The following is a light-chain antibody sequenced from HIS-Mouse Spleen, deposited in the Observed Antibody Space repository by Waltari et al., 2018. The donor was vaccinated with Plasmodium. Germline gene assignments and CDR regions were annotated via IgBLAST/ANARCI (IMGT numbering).Light chain of an antibody. V-gene: IGKV3-15*01. CDR2: GAS. CDR1: QRVSSN. J-gene: IGKJ2*01. Sequence: EIVMTQSPATLSVSPGERATLSCRASQRVSSNLAWYQQKPGQAPRLLIDGASTRATGIPARFSGSGSGTEFTLTISSLQSEDFAVYYCQQYNNWSFTFGQGTKLEIK. CDR3: QQYNNWSFT.